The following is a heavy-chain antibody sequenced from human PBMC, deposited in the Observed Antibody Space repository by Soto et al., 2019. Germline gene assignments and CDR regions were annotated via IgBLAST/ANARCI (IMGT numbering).Heavy chain of an antibody. J-gene: IGHJ4*02. Sequence: QLQLQESGPGLVKPSETLSLTCTVSGGSISSSSYYWGWIRQPPGKGLEWIGSIYYSGSTYYNPSLKSRVTISVDTSKNQFSLKLSSVIAADTAVYYCARSPSYYYDSSPFDYWGQGTLVTVSS. CDR3: ARSPSYYYDSSPFDY. CDR1: GGSISSSSYY. D-gene: IGHD3-22*01. CDR2: IYYSGST. V-gene: IGHV4-39*01.